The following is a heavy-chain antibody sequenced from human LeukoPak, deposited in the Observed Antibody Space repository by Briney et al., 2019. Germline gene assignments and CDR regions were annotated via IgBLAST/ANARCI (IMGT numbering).Heavy chain of an antibody. CDR2: IKQDGSEK. J-gene: IGHJ4*02. D-gene: IGHD5-12*01. V-gene: IGHV3-7*03. CDR3: ARDYGDSGYDLVKDY. CDR1: GFTFSTYW. Sequence: GGSLRLSCAASGFTFSTYWMNWVRQAPGKGLEWVANIKQDGSEKYYVDSVKGRFTIPRDNAKNSLYLQMNSLRAEDTAVYYCARDYGDSGYDLVKDYWGQGTLVTVSS.